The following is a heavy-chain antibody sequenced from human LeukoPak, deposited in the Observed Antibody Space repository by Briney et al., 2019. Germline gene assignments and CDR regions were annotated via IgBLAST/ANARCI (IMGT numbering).Heavy chain of an antibody. Sequence: GGSLRLSCAASGFTVSSKDMSWVRQAPGKGLEWVSAIFRDSNTYYTNSVRGRFTISRDSSKNTLYLQMNSLRAEDTAVYYCARDFRYDSSGYKRAAFDIWGQGTMVTISS. V-gene: IGHV3-66*01. CDR1: GFTVSSKD. CDR2: IFRDSNT. J-gene: IGHJ3*02. CDR3: ARDFRYDSSGYKRAAFDI. D-gene: IGHD3-22*01.